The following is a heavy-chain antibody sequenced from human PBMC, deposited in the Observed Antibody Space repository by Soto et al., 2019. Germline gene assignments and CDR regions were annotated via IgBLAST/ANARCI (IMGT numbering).Heavy chain of an antibody. V-gene: IGHV4-59*01. CDR3: ARGYYDSNGQSNTFDI. Sequence: PSETLSLTCTVSGASISSSYWSWIRQSPGKGLEWIGYVYYSGSTKYNPSLKSRVTILVDTSKNQFSLKLSSVTAADTAVYYCARGYYDSNGQSNTFDIWGQGTMVTVSS. CDR2: VYYSGST. D-gene: IGHD3-22*01. CDR1: GASISSSY. J-gene: IGHJ3*02.